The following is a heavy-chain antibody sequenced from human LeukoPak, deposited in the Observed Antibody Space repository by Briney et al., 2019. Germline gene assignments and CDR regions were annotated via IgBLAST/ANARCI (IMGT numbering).Heavy chain of an antibody. CDR1: GFTFSDYY. J-gene: IGHJ4*02. CDR3: ASYDGYNYADY. CDR2: ISSSGSTI. D-gene: IGHD5-24*01. Sequence: GGSLRLSCAASGFTFSDYYMSWIRQAPGKGLKWVSYISSSGSTIYYADSVKGRFTISRDNAKNSLYLQMNSLRAEDTAVYYCASYDGYNYADYWGQGTLVTVSS. V-gene: IGHV3-11*01.